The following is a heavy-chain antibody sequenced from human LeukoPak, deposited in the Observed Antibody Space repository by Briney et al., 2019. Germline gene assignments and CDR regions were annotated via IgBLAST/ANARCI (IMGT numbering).Heavy chain of an antibody. D-gene: IGHD6-13*01. J-gene: IGHJ5*02. Sequence: ASVKVSCKASGYIFTYRYLHWVRQAPGQALEWMGWITPFNGNTNYAQKFQDRVTITRDRSMSTAYMELSSLRSEDTAMYYCVGSGYSRNWFDPWGQGTLVTVSS. CDR2: ITPFNGNT. V-gene: IGHV1-45*02. CDR3: VGSGYSRNWFDP. CDR1: GYIFTYRY.